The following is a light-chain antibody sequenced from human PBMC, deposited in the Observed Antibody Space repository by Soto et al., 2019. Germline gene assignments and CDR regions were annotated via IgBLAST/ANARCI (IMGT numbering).Light chain of an antibody. J-gene: IGLJ1*01. V-gene: IGLV2-14*03. CDR1: SSAVGAYDF. Sequence: QSALTQPASVSGPPGKPITISCTETSSAVGAYDFVSWYQQHPDKAPKLMIYEVRNRPSGVSNRFSGSKSVNTATLTISGLQAEDEADYYCSSYTTSSTRVFGTGTKVTVL. CDR3: SSYTTSSTRV. CDR2: EVR.